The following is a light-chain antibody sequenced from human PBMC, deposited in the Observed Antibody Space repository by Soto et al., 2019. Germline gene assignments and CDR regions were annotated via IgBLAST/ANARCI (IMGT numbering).Light chain of an antibody. V-gene: IGLV2-14*01. CDR3: TSYSSSDIFYV. Sequence: QTALTVPASPSWGPGKPIPLPSTGPSSVIGGYYYVSWYQHHPGKAPKLLIYQVTNRPSRVSNRFSGSKSGNTASLTISGLQADDEADYYCTSYSSSDIFYVFGTGTKGTVL. CDR2: QVT. J-gene: IGLJ1*01. CDR1: SSVIGGYYY.